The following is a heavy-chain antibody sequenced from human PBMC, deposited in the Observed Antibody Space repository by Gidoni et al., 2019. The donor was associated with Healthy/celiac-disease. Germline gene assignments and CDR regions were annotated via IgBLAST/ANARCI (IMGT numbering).Heavy chain of an antibody. D-gene: IGHD4-17*01. CDR2: IIPIFGTA. CDR1: GGIFSSYA. V-gene: IGHV1-69*01. Sequence: QVQLVQSGAEVKKPGSSVTVSCKPSGGIFSSYAISWVRQAPGQGLEWMGGIIPIFGTANDAQKFQGRVTITADESTSTAYMELSSLRSEDTAVYYCARDTVTTQAVGYYYYMDVWGKGTTVTVSS. CDR3: ARDTVTTQAVGYYYYMDV. J-gene: IGHJ6*03.